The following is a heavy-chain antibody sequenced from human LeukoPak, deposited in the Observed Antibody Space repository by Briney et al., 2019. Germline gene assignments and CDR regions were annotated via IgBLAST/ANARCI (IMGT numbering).Heavy chain of an antibody. Sequence: SVKVSCKASGGTFSSYAISWVRQAPGQGLEWMGGIIPIFGTANYAQKFQGRVTITTDESTSTAYMELSSLRSEDTAVYYCARDNREASNYYYYYMDVWGKGTTVTVSS. V-gene: IGHV1-69*05. CDR2: IIPIFGTA. J-gene: IGHJ6*03. CDR3: ARDNREASNYYYYYMDV. CDR1: GGTFSSYA. D-gene: IGHD2/OR15-2a*01.